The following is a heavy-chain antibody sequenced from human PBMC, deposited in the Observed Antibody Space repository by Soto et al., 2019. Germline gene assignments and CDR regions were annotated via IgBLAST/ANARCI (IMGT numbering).Heavy chain of an antibody. Sequence: GGSLRLSCAASGFTFSSYWMSWVRQAPGKGLEWVANIKQDGSEKYYVDSVKGRFTISRDNAKNSLYLQMNSLRAEDTAVYYCARYGRSGSYYNFDYWGQGTLVTVSS. CDR3: ARYGRSGSYYNFDY. D-gene: IGHD3-10*01. J-gene: IGHJ4*02. CDR2: IKQDGSEK. CDR1: GFTFSSYW. V-gene: IGHV3-7*01.